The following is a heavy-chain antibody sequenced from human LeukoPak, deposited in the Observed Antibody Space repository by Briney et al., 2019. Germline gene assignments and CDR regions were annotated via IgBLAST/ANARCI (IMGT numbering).Heavy chain of an antibody. V-gene: IGHV4-61*01. CDR2: IYYSGST. CDR3: ARGEAGSSWNYYYYYYGMDV. D-gene: IGHD6-13*01. Sequence: SETLSLTCTVSGGSVSSGSYYWSWIQQPPGKGLEWIGYIYYSGSTNYNPSLKSRVTISVDTSKNQFSLKLSSVTAADTAVYYCARGEAGSSWNYYYYYYGMDVWGQGTTVTVSS. CDR1: GGSVSSGSYY. J-gene: IGHJ6*02.